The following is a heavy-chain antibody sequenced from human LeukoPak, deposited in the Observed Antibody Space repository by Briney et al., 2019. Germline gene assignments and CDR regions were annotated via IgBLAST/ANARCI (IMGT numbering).Heavy chain of an antibody. CDR2: INPSGGST. V-gene: IGHV1-46*01. J-gene: IGHJ4*02. CDR3: ARILRRHGTTFDY. D-gene: IGHD2/OR15-2a*01. CDR1: GYTFSSFY. Sequence: ASVNVSCKAVGYTFSSFYIHWVRQAPGQGLEWMGLINPSGGSTTFAERFQGRVAMTTDRSTDTVYMELRSLKSEDTALYYCARILRRHGTTFDYWGQGTLVTVSS.